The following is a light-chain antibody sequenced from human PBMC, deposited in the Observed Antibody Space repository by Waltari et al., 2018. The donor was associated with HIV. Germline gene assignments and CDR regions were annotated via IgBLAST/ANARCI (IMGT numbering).Light chain of an antibody. CDR1: STDPRFYNR. CDR3: SSYATNTWV. CDR2: EVT. Sequence: QSALTQPPSVSGSHGPSVTISCTGASTDPRFYNRVSWYQQSPGSAPKLLIYEVTNRPSGVPDRFSGSKSGNTASLTISGLQAEDEGDYYCSSYATNTWVFGGGTKLTVL. J-gene: IGLJ3*02. V-gene: IGLV2-18*02.